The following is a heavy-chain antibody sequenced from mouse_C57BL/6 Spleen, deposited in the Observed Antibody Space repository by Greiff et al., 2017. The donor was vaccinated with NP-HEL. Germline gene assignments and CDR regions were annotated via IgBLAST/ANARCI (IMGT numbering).Heavy chain of an antibody. J-gene: IGHJ2*01. CDR1: GYAFTNYL. CDR2: INPGSGGT. D-gene: IGHD1-1*01. V-gene: IGHV1-54*01. Sequence: VQLQQSGAELVRPGTSVKVSCKASGYAFTNYLIEWVKQRPGQGLEWIGVINPGSGGTNYNEKFKGKATLTADKSSSTAYMQLSSLTSEDSAVYFCALYYGSDDYWGQGTTLTVSS. CDR3: ALYYGSDDY.